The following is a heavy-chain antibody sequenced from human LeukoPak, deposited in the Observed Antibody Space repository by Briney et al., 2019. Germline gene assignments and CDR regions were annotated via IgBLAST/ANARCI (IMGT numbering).Heavy chain of an antibody. J-gene: IGHJ4*02. V-gene: IGHV3-30*03. Sequence: GGSLRLSCAASGFTFSSYGMHWVRQAPGKGLEWVAVISYDGSNKYYADSVKGRFTISRDNSKNTLYLQMNSLRAEDTAVYYCVFYGEQEGYWGQGTLVTVSS. D-gene: IGHD4-17*01. CDR3: VFYGEQEGY. CDR1: GFTFSSYG. CDR2: ISYDGSNK.